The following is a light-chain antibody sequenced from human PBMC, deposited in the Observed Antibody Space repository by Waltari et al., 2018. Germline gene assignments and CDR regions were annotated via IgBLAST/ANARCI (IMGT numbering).Light chain of an antibody. J-gene: IGKJ4*01. CDR2: TAS. V-gene: IGKV1-17*01. CDR3: LQHNSYPLT. Sequence: DIQLTQSPSSLSASAGERATVTCRASQDIRSDLAWYQQKPGKAPKRLIYTASILQSGIPSRFSGSGSGTEFSLTITSLQPEDFATYYCLQHNSYPLTFGGGTKVEI. CDR1: QDIRSD.